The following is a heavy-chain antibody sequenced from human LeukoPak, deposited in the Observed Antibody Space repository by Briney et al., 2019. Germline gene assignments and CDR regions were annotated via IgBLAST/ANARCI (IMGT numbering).Heavy chain of an antibody. CDR3: ARNVYDSSGYYHTLYYFDW. J-gene: IGHJ4*02. CDR2: TSYTGTT. D-gene: IGHD3-22*01. V-gene: IGHV4-59*01. CDR1: TASINSYY. Sequence: PSETLSFTSTVSTASINSYYWSWIRPPPGKGLKRSGYTSYTGTTNDNPSLKSRVTFSVDTSKNDFSVKRSLVTPADTAVYYCARNVYDSSGYYHTLYYFDWWRQGTLVTVSS.